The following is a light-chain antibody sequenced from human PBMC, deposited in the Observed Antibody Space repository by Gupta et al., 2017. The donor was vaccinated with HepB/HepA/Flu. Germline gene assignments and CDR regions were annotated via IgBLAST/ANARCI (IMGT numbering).Light chain of an antibody. J-gene: IGLJ2*01. CDR1: HIGSKS. Sequence: SYVMTQPPSLSVAPGQTARLTCGGNHIGSKSVHWYQQKPGQAPLLVVYDDNDRPSGIPERFSGSNSGNMATRTIGGVEVGDEADYYWQVWHSSREQWVFGGGTKLTVL. V-gene: IGLV3-21*02. CDR2: DDN. CDR3: QVWHSSREQWV.